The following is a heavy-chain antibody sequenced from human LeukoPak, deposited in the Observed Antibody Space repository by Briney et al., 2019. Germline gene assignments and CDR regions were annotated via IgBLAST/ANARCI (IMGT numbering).Heavy chain of an antibody. D-gene: IGHD3-10*01. Sequence: GGSLRFSCAASGFIFSTYEMNWVRQAPGKGLEWVSSISSSGNIIYYADSVRGRFTISGDNAKNSLYLQMNSLRAEDTAVFYCARADYYDSGSFYPLNFWGQGTLVTVSS. CDR1: GFIFSTYE. CDR2: ISSSGNII. J-gene: IGHJ4*02. CDR3: ARADYYDSGSFYPLNF. V-gene: IGHV3-48*03.